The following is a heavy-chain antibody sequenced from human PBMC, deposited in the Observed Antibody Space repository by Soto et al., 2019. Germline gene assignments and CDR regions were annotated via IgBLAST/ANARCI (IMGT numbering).Heavy chain of an antibody. CDR2: ISANNDHT. CDR3: ASGTYFDY. Sequence: QVQLVQSGAEVKKPGASVKVSCKASGYTLNTYGITWVRQAPGQGLEWMGWISANNDHTNYPQKLQGRVTMTTDTPTSTAYMSLSSLTSDDTDVYYCASGTYFDYWGQGTLVTVSS. CDR1: GYTLNTYG. V-gene: IGHV1-18*01. J-gene: IGHJ4*02.